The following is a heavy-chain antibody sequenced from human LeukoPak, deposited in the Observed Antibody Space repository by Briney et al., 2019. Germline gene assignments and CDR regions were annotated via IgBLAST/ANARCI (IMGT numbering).Heavy chain of an antibody. J-gene: IGHJ3*02. D-gene: IGHD3-10*01. CDR1: GYTFTSHD. CDR2: MNPNNGKA. CDR3: ARIIFAGLRAFDK. V-gene: IGHV1-8*01. Sequence: ASVKVSCKTSGYTFTSHDIHWVRQAPGQDLEWLGWMNPNNGKAAYAQKFQGRITMTRNTAIRTAYMELNSLTSEDTAIYYCARIIFAGLRAFDKWGQGTMVTVSS.